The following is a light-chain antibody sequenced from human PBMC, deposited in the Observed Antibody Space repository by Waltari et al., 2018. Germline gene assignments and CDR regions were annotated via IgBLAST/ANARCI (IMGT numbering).Light chain of an antibody. CDR3: SSYMNSSLV. CDR2: VVS. Sequence: QSALTQPASVSGSPGQSIPISCTGTSSDICGYKYVSWYQQHPGKAPKLMIYVVSNRPSGVSNRFSGSKSGSTASLTISGLQSEDEADYYCSSYMNSSLVFGAGTKVTVL. J-gene: IGLJ3*02. CDR1: SSDICGYKY. V-gene: IGLV2-14*01.